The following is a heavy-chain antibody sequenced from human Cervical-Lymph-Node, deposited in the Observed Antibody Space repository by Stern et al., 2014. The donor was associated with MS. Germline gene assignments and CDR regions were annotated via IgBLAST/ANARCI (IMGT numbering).Heavy chain of an antibody. CDR3: AKDSTYYYDSSGLPD. CDR1: GFTFMNYA. V-gene: IGHV3-23*04. Sequence: EDQLVESGGGLAQPGGSLRLSCTASGFTFMNYAMSRVRQAPGKGLEWVSALSGSGGITNYADAGQGRATISRDNSKNTVYLQMNNLRPEDTAVYYCAKDSTYYYDSSGLPDWGQGTQVTVSS. D-gene: IGHD3-22*01. J-gene: IGHJ4*02. CDR2: LSGSGGIT.